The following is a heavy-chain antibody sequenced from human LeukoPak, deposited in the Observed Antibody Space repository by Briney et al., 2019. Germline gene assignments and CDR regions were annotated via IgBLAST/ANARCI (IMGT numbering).Heavy chain of an antibody. J-gene: IGHJ4*02. Sequence: ASVKVSCKASGYTFTGYYMHWVRQAPGQGLEWMGWINPNSGGTNYAQKFQGRVTITRDTSISTAYMELSRLRSDDTAVYYCARDITGRYYFDYWGQGTLVTVSS. CDR3: ARDITGRYYFDY. CDR2: INPNSGGT. CDR1: GYTFTGYY. D-gene: IGHD1-20*01. V-gene: IGHV1-2*02.